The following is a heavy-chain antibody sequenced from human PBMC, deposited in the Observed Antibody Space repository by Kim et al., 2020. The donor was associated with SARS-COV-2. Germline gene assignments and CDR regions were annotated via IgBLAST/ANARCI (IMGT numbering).Heavy chain of an antibody. V-gene: IGHV4-34*01. CDR3: ASLIAVAGTSY. D-gene: IGHD6-19*01. CDR1: GGSFSGYY. Sequence: SETLSLTCAVYGGSFSGYYWSWIRQPPGKGLEWIGEINHSGSTNYNPSLKSRVTISVDTSKNQFSLKLSSVTAADTAVYYCASLIAVAGTSYWGQGTLVT. J-gene: IGHJ4*02. CDR2: INHSGST.